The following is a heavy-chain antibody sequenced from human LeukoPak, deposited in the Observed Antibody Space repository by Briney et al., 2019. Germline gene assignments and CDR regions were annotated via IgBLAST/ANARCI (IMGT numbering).Heavy chain of an antibody. J-gene: IGHJ4*02. CDR3: ARDPGDSSED. V-gene: IGHV1-18*01. CDR2: ISAYNGKT. CDR1: GYTFTTYG. D-gene: IGHD3-22*01. Sequence: VASVKVSCKASGYTFTTYGITWVRQAPGQGLEWMGWISAYNGKTNSAQKVQGRVTMTRDSSTRTAYMELRSLRSEDTAVYYCARDPGDSSEDWGQGTLVTVSS.